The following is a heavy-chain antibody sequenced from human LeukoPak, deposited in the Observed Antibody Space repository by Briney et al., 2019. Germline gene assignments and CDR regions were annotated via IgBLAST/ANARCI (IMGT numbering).Heavy chain of an antibody. Sequence: GGSLRLSCAASGFTFSSCSMNWVRQAPGKGLEWVSSISSSSSYIYYADSVKGRFTISRDNAKNSLYLQMNSLRAEDTAVYYCARGQNYYDSSGLFDYWGQGTLVTVSS. CDR3: ARGQNYYDSSGLFDY. V-gene: IGHV3-21*01. CDR1: GFTFSSCS. CDR2: ISSSSSYI. J-gene: IGHJ4*02. D-gene: IGHD3-22*01.